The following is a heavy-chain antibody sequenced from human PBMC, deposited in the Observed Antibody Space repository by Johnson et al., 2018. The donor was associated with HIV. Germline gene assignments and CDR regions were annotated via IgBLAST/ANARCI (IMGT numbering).Heavy chain of an antibody. J-gene: IGHJ3*02. CDR2: IYSGGST. Sequence: VQLVESGGGLVQPGGSLRLSCAASGFTVSSNYMCWVCQAQGKGMEWVWVIYSGGSTYYADSVKGRFTISRANSTNTLYLQMNSVSAEDTAVYYCARGLGRRSAFDIGGQGTMVTVSS. V-gene: IGHV3-66*01. CDR3: ARGLGRRSAFDI. D-gene: IGHD5-12*01. CDR1: GFTVSSNY.